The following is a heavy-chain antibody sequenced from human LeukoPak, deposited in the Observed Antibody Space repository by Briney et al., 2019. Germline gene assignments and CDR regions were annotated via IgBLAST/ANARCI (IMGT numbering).Heavy chain of an antibody. CDR2: IYSGGST. J-gene: IGHJ4*02. CDR1: GFTVSSNY. V-gene: IGHV3-66*01. D-gene: IGHD2-8*01. CDR3: TRELRGFDC. Sequence: GGFLRLSCAASGFTVSSNYMNWVRQAPGKGLEWVSVIYSGGSTYYADSVKGRFTISRDTSKNTLYLQMNSLRAEDTAMYHCTRELRGFDCWGQGTLVTVSA.